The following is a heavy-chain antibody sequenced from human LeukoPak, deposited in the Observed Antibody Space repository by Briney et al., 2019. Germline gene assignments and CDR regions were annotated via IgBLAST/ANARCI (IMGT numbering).Heavy chain of an antibody. D-gene: IGHD1-26*01. CDR3: ARQTSGGATYNWFDP. CDR2: IYPGDSDT. J-gene: IGHJ5*02. CDR1: GYSFTSYW. Sequence: GESLKISCKGSGYSFTSYWIGWVRQMPGKGLEWMGIIYPGDSDTRYSPSFQGQVTISADKSISTAYLQWSSLKASDTAMYYCARQTSGGATYNWFDPWGQGTLVTVSS. V-gene: IGHV5-51*01.